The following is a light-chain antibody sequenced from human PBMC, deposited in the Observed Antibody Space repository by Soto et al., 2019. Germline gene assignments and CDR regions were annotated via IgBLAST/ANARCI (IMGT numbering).Light chain of an antibody. CDR3: QQYGSSRT. V-gene: IGKV3-20*01. CDR1: QSVSRSY. CDR2: DAS. Sequence: EIVLTQSPCTLSLSPGERATISCRASQSVSRSYLAWYQQKPGQAPRLLIYDASTRATGIPDRFSGSGSGTDFSLTISRMESEDSAVYFCQQYGSSRTFGLGTKVDIK. J-gene: IGKJ1*01.